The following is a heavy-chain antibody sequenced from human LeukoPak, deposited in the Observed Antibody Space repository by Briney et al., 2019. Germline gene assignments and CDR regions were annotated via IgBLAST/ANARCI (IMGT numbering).Heavy chain of an antibody. V-gene: IGHV3-23*01. J-gene: IGHJ4*02. Sequence: GGSLRLSCAASGFTFSTYTMRWVRQAPGKGLELVSGILCSGDGETFYADSVKGRFAISRDDSKNTLFLQRERLSVQDTADYYWAKDFEPDGKWDIDYWGQGTLVTVSS. CDR2: ILCSGDGET. D-gene: IGHD1-26*01. CDR3: AKDFEPDGKWDIDY. CDR1: GFTFSTYT.